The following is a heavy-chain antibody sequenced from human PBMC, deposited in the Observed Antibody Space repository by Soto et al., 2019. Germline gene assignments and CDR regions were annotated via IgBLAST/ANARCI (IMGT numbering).Heavy chain of an antibody. CDR2: TYYRSRWYN. D-gene: IGHD1-7*01. V-gene: IGHV6-1*01. CDR1: GDSVSSKRAA. CDR3: AGTTSHQWYYMDV. Sequence: QTLSLTCAISGDSVSSKRAAWNWIRLSPSRGLEWLARTYYRSRWYNDYAVSVRSRITVNPDTSKNQFSLQLTSVTPEDTAVYYCAGTTSHQWYYMDVWGKGTTVTVSS. J-gene: IGHJ6*03.